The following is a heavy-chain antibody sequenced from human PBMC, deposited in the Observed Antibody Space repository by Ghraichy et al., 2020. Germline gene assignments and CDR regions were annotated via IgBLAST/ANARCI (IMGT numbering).Heavy chain of an antibody. CDR2: IYYSGST. CDR1: GGSISSYY. V-gene: IGHV4-59*01. D-gene: IGHD6-19*01. CDR3: ARAWRAVAANWFDP. J-gene: IGHJ5*02. Sequence: SETLSLTCTVSGGSISSYYWSWIRQPPGKGLEWIGYIYYSGSTNYNPSLKSRVTISVDTSKNQFSLKLSSVTAADTAVYYCARAWRAVAANWFDPWGQGTLVTVSS.